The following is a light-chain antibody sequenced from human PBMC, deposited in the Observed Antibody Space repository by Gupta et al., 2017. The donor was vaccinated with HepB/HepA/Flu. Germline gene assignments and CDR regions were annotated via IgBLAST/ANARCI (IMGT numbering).Light chain of an antibody. CDR1: QTVLSN. Sequence: DIVMTQSPDTLSVSPGERATLSCRASQTVLSNLAWYQHKPGQAPRLLIYRASIRATGIPDRFSGSGSGTEFTLTISSLQSEDFAVYYCQQYNNWPPWTFGRGTKVEIK. CDR2: RAS. V-gene: IGKV3-15*01. J-gene: IGKJ1*01. CDR3: QQYNNWPPWT.